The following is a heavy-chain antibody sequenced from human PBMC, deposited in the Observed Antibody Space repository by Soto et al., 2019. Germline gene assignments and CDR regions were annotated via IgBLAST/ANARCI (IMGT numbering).Heavy chain of an antibody. CDR2: IYHSGST. V-gene: IGHV4-30-2*01. J-gene: IGHJ5*02. CDR3: ASQYSSSWTNWFDP. D-gene: IGHD6-13*01. CDR1: GGSISSGGYS. Sequence: SETLSLTCAVSGGSISSGGYSWSWIRQPPGKGLEWIGYIYHSGSTYYNPSLKSRVTISVDRSKNQFSLKLSSVTAADTAVYYCASQYSSSWTNWFDPWGQGTLVTVSS.